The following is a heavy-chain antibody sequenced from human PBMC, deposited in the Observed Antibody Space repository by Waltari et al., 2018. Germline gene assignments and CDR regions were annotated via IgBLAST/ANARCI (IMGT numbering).Heavy chain of an antibody. V-gene: IGHV1-18*01. CDR3: ARRAIYSSSLKSFFDI. Sequence: QVQLVQSGAEVKKPGASVKVSCQASGYTFTSYGISWVRQAPGQGLEWMGWISTYNGNTNYAQKLQGRVTMTTDTSTSTAYMELRSLRSDDTAVYYCARRAIYSSSLKSFFDIWGQGTMVTVSS. CDR1: GYTFTSYG. CDR2: ISTYNGNT. D-gene: IGHD6-13*01. J-gene: IGHJ3*02.